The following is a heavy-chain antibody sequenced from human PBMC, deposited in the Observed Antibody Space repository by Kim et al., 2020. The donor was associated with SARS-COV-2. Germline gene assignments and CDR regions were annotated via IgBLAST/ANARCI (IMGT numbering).Heavy chain of an antibody. CDR3: AKASDY. V-gene: IGHV3-23*01. CDR2: GSGAST. J-gene: IGHJ4*02. Sequence: GSGASTYYANSAEGRFPISRDSSNNTLNLQMNSLRAEDTAVYYCAKASDYWGQGTLVTVSS.